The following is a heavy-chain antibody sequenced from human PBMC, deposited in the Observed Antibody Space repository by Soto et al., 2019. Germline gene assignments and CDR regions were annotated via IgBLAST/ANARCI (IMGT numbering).Heavy chain of an antibody. CDR3: ARDSGIVAAGRFSFDP. Sequence: EVQLVESGGGLVQPGRSLRLSCAASGFTFNDFAMHWVRQAPGKGLEWVASIDWNGANIAYAASVEGRFTISIDNVKNSLFLQMNSLRAEDPAFYFCARDSGIVAAGRFSFDPRGQGTLVTVSS. D-gene: IGHD6-13*01. CDR2: IDWNGANI. J-gene: IGHJ5*02. CDR1: GFTFNDFA. V-gene: IGHV3-9*01.